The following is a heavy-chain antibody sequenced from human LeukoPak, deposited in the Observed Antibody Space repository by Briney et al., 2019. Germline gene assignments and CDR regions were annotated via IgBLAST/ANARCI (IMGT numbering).Heavy chain of an antibody. CDR2: ISGNGGTT. Sequence: PGGSLRLSCAASGFSFGSYGPSWVRQAPGKGPQWVSYISGNGGTTHYADSVEGRFTISRDNAKNSLYLQMSSLRAEDTAVYYCARDLDSGNYFFAYWGQGTPVTVSS. V-gene: IGHV3-48*04. D-gene: IGHD3-22*01. J-gene: IGHJ4*02. CDR1: GFSFGSYG. CDR3: ARDLDSGNYFFAY.